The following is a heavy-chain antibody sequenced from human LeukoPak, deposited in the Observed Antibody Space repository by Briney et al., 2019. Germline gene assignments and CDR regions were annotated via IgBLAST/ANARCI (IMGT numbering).Heavy chain of an antibody. V-gene: IGHV1-2*06. J-gene: IGHJ4*02. CDR1: GYTFTGYY. D-gene: IGHD3-22*01. CDR3: ARDPNYYDSSGYEGSENGDY. CDR2: INPNSGGT. Sequence: ASVKVSCKASGYTFTGYYMYWVRQAPGQGLEWMGRINPNSGGTNYAQKFQGRVTMTRDTSISTAYMELSRLRSDDTAVYYCARDPNYYDSSGYEGSENGDYWGQGTLVTVSS.